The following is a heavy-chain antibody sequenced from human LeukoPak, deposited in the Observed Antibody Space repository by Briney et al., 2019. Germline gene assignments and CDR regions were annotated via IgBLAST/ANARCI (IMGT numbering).Heavy chain of an antibody. V-gene: IGHV3-48*01. CDR1: GFTFSSYS. CDR2: ISSSSSTI. D-gene: IGHD5-18*01. CDR3: ARVGPPYPDTAMATFDY. J-gene: IGHJ4*02. Sequence: GGSLRLSCAASGFTFSSYSMNWVRQAPGKGLEWVSYISSSSSTIYYADSVKGRFTISRDNAKNSLYLQMNSLRAEDTAVYYCARVGPPYPDTAMATFDYWGQGTLVTVS.